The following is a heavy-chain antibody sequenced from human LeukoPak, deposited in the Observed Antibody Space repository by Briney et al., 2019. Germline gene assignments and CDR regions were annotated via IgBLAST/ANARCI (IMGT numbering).Heavy chain of an antibody. J-gene: IGHJ3*02. CDR3: ARAAAVAGTRNDAFDI. Sequence: ASVKVSCKASGYSFTGYYIHWVRQAPGQGLEWMGWINPYSGGTNYAQKFQGRVTMTRDTSISTAYMELSRLRSDDTAVYYCARAAAVAGTRNDAFDIWGQGTMVTVSS. CDR2: INPYSGGT. V-gene: IGHV1-2*02. D-gene: IGHD6-19*01. CDR1: GYSFTGYY.